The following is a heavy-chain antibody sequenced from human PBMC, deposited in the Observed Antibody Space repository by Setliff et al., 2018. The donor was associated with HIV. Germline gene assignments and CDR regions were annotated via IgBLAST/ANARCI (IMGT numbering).Heavy chain of an antibody. CDR2: FHHSGSA. Sequence: SETLSLTCNVSGGSISSDSYYWGWIRQPPGKGLEWIGSFHHSGSASYNPSLKSRVTMSVDTSENQFSLKLRSVTAAETAVYYCARESYYYDSSGQGPFKYFQHWGQGTLVTVSS. D-gene: IGHD3-22*01. V-gene: IGHV4-39*07. CDR3: ARESYYYDSSGQGPFKYFQH. J-gene: IGHJ1*01. CDR1: GGSISSDSYY.